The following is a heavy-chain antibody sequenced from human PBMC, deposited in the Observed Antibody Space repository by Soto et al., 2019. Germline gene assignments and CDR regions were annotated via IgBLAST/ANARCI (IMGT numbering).Heavy chain of an antibody. V-gene: IGHV4-30-2*01. Sequence: QLQLQESGSGLVKPSQTLSLTCAVYGGSISSGGYAWSWIRQPPGKGLEWIGYIYHSGSTYYNPSRKSRVTISVDRSKNQFSLKLSSVTAADTAVYYCARENDSSGYYYWGQGTLVTVSS. CDR2: IYHSGST. CDR3: ARENDSSGYYY. CDR1: GGSISSGGYA. J-gene: IGHJ4*02. D-gene: IGHD3-22*01.